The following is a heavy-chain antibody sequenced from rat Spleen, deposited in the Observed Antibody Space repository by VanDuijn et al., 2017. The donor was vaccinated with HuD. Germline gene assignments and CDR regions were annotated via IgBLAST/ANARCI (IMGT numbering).Heavy chain of an antibody. Sequence: QVQLKESRPGLVQPSQTLSLICTVSGFSLISNSVHWVRQPPGKGLEWMGGIWGDGSTDYNSALKSRLSISRDTSKSQVFLKMNSLQTEDTAIYFCVRERVPGFAFYFDYWGQGVMVTVSS. CDR1: GFSLISNS. CDR2: IWGDGST. CDR3: VRERVPGFAFYFDY. D-gene: IGHD1-4*01. J-gene: IGHJ2*01. V-gene: IGHV2-1*01.